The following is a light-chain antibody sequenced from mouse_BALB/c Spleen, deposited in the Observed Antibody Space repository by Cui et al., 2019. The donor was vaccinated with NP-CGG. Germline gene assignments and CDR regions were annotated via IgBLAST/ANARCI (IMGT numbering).Light chain of an antibody. Sequence: QALLSQESVHTTSPGETVTLTCRSSTGTVTTSNYANWVQEKPDHLFTGLIGGTNNRAPGVPARFSGSLIGDKAALTITGAQTEDEAIYFCALWYSSHWVFGGGTKLTVL. CDR3: ALWYSSHWV. CDR2: GTN. CDR1: TGTVTTSNY. V-gene: IGLV1*01. J-gene: IGLJ1*01.